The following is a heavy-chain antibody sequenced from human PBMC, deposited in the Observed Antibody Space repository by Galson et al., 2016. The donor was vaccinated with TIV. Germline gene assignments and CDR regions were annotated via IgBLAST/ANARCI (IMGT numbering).Heavy chain of an antibody. CDR3: ARSLVQGVVSQYHGMDV. Sequence: SVKVSCKASGGTFSRFAISWVRQAPGQGLEWMGWISGYSGNTNYAQKVQGRLTMTTDSSTSTAYMELRSLKSDDTAVYYCARSLVQGVVSQYHGMDVWGQGTTVTVSS. CDR2: ISGYSGNT. D-gene: IGHD3-10*01. V-gene: IGHV1-18*01. CDR1: GGTFSRFA. J-gene: IGHJ6*02.